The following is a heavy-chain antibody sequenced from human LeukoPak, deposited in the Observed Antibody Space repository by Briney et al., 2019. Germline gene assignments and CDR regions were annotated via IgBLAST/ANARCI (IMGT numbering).Heavy chain of an antibody. Sequence: GASVKVSCKASGYTFTRYGISWVRQAPGQGLEWIGWISGYNGNTNQAQKLQGRVTMTTDTSTSTAYMELRSLRSDGTAVYYCARNYDSSGYYYYGLDVWGHGTTVTVSS. CDR1: GYTFTRYG. CDR3: ARNYDSSGYYYYGLDV. V-gene: IGHV1-18*01. CDR2: ISGYNGNT. J-gene: IGHJ6*02. D-gene: IGHD3-22*01.